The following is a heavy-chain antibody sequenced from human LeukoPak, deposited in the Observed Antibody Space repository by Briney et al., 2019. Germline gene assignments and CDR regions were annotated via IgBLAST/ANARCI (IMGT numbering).Heavy chain of an antibody. Sequence: SVKVSCKASGGTFSSYAISWVRQAPGQGLEWMGGIIPIFGTANYAQKFQGRVTITADESTSTAYMELSSLRSEDTAVYYCASRVVGATTVHYWGQGTLVTVSS. CDR2: IIPIFGTA. J-gene: IGHJ4*02. D-gene: IGHD1-26*01. CDR3: ASRVVGATTVHY. V-gene: IGHV1-69*01. CDR1: GGTFSSYA.